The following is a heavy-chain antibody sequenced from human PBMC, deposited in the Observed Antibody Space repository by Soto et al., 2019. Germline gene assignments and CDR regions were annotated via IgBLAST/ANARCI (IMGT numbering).Heavy chain of an antibody. V-gene: IGHV3-15*07. CDR2: IKRKIDGETT. Sequence: EAQLVESGGTLVTPGGSLRLSCAASGLTFSNTWMNWVRQAPGKGLEWVGSIKRKIDGETTDYAAPVNGRFSIARDDSKNTVFQQMNSLKTEDTAVYYCSTVSLIYDTSGHTSAFWGQGTLVTVSS. D-gene: IGHD3-22*01. J-gene: IGHJ4*02. CDR1: GLTFSNTW. CDR3: STVSLIYDTSGHTSAF.